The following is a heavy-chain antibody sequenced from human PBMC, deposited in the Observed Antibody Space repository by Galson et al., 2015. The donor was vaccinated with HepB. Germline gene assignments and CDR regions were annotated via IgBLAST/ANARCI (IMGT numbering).Heavy chain of an antibody. CDR1: GYSFTSYW. D-gene: IGHD3-10*01. CDR2: IYPGDSDT. J-gene: IGHJ4*02. Sequence: QSGAEVKKPGESLKISCKGSGYSFTSYWIGWVRQMPGKGLEWMGIIYPGDSDTRYSPSFQGQVTISADKSISTAYLQWSSLKASDTAMYYCARPALTMVRGVALLDWGQGTLVTVSS. V-gene: IGHV5-51*03. CDR3: ARPALTMVRGVALLD.